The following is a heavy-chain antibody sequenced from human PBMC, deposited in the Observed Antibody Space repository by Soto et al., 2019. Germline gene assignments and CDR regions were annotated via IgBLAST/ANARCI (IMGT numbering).Heavy chain of an antibody. D-gene: IGHD2-15*01. J-gene: IGHJ1*01. Sequence: QVQLKQSGPRLARPSGTLSLTCVVSGESVSSTHWWACVRQTPGKGLEWIGEVDHTGTTKYNTSRKNRVTITVDKSNNQFSLDLKSVTAADTAVYYWATLPPRIVVTVLPMPSWGQGTLVTVSS. V-gene: IGHV4-4*02. CDR3: ATLPPRIVVTVLPMPS. CDR2: VDHTGTT. CDR1: GESVSSTHW.